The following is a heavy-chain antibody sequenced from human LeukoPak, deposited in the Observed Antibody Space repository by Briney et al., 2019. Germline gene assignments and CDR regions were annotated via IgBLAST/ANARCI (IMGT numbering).Heavy chain of an antibody. J-gene: IGHJ4*02. CDR3: AKEMRQQLAIDY. D-gene: IGHD6-13*01. CDR1: GFTFSSYG. CDR2: ISYDGSNK. Sequence: GRSLRLSCAASGFTFSSYGMHWVRQAPGKGLEWVAVISYDGSNKYYADSVKGRFTISRDNSKNTLYLQMNSLRAEDTAVYYCAKEMRQQLAIDYWGQGTLVTVSS. V-gene: IGHV3-30*18.